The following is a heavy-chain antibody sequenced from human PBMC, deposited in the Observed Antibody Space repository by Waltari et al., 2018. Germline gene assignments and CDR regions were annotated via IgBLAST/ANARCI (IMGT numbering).Heavy chain of an antibody. Sequence: QVQLVESGGGGVQPGGSLRLSGAGPGFTFSTYGMPWARQAPGKGLGWGAFIRYDGSNKYYGDSVKGRFTISRDNSKNTLYLQMNSLRAEDTAVYYCAKALYSSGWYEGVDYWGQGTLVTVSS. V-gene: IGHV3-30*02. CDR3: AKALYSSGWYEGVDY. CDR1: GFTFSTYG. CDR2: IRYDGSNK. D-gene: IGHD6-19*01. J-gene: IGHJ4*02.